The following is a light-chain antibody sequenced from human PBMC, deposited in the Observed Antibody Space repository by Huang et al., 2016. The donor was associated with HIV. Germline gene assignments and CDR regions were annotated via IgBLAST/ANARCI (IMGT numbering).Light chain of an antibody. Sequence: EILLTQSPASLSVSPGETATLSCRASQNIGGYLGLYKQKPGQAPKWFIYDASNRASDVTLRLTGNETATDFTLTITTREPEDFALYYFHQRRKWPQTFGQGTKLE. CDR2: DAS. J-gene: IGKJ2*01. CDR1: QNIGGY. CDR3: HQRRKWPQT. V-gene: IGKV3-11*01.